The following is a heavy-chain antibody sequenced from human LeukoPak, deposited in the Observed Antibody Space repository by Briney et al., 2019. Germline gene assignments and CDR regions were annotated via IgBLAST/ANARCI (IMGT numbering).Heavy chain of an antibody. CDR3: ARGYDY. D-gene: IGHD5-18*01. CDR1: GFTFSNAW. Sequence: GGSLRLSCAASGFTFSNAWMSWVRQAPGKGLVWVSRINSDGSSISYAGSVKGRFTISRDNAKNTVYLQMNGLRVEDTAMYYCARGYDYWGQGTLVTVSS. J-gene: IGHJ4*02. CDR2: INSDGSSI. V-gene: IGHV3-74*01.